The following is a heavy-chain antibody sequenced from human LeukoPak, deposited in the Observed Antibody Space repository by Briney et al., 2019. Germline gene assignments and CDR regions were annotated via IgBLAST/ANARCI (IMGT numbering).Heavy chain of an antibody. J-gene: IGHJ5*02. CDR2: INPNSGGT. CDR1: GYTFTGYY. D-gene: IGHD5-12*01. Sequence: ASVKVSCKASGYTFTGYYMHWVRQAPGQGLEWMGWINPNSGGTNYAQKFQGRVTMTRNTSISTAYMELSSLRSEDTAVYYCARGRGSGYDFLGVWPSYWFDPWGQGTLVTVSS. CDR3: ARGRGSGYDFLGVWPSYWFDP. V-gene: IGHV1-2*02.